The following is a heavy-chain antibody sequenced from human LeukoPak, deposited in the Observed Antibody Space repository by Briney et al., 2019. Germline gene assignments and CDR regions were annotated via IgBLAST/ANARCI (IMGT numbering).Heavy chain of an antibody. V-gene: IGHV4-30-4*01. Sequence: SETLSLTCTVSGGSISSGDYYWSWIRQPPGKGLEWIGYIYYSGSTYYNPSLRSRVTISVDTSKNQFSLKLSSVTAADTAVYYCASSPKSNNWFDPWGQGTLVTVSS. CDR3: ASSPKSNNWFDP. CDR1: GGSISSGDYY. J-gene: IGHJ5*02. CDR2: IYYSGST.